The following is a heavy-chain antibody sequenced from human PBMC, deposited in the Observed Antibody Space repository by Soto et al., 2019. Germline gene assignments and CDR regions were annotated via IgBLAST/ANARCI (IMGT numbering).Heavy chain of an antibody. CDR2: INNSGGDT. CDR1: GFTLSSYA. V-gene: IGHV3-23*01. J-gene: IGHJ2*01. D-gene: IGHD2-15*01. CDR3: AKGPDHRDRIFRDFDH. Sequence: EVQLLESGGGLVQPGGSLRLSCAASGFTLSSYAMSWVRQAPGKGLEGVSVINNSGGDTYYEDSVKGRFAISRDSSKNTLYLQMNSLRAEDTAVYYCAKGPDHRDRIFRDFDHWGRGTLVTVSS.